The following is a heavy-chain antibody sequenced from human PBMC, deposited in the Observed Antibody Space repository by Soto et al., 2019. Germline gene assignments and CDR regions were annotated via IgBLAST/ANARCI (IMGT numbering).Heavy chain of an antibody. J-gene: IGHJ4*02. D-gene: IGHD5-18*01. CDR3: AKVGDTTMVDS. Sequence: EVQLLESGGGLVQPGGSLRLSCAVSGFTFTNYIMSWVRQAPGKGLEWVSGISGRGDNTYYADSVKGRFTISRDSSKSTLYLHMSSLRAEDTAIYFCAKVGDTTMVDSWGQGTLVTVSS. CDR1: GFTFTNYI. CDR2: ISGRGDNT. V-gene: IGHV3-23*01.